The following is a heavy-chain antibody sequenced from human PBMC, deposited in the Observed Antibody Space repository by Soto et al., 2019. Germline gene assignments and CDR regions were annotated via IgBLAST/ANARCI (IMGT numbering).Heavy chain of an antibody. CDR3: ASSLIAARRAFDY. J-gene: IGHJ4*02. V-gene: IGHV4-30-2*01. CDR2: IYHSGST. Sequence: SETLSLTCAFSVGSFSSGGYSGSWVRQPPGKGLEWIGYIYHSGSTYYNPSLKSRVTISVDRSKNPFSLKLSSVTAADTAVYYCASSLIAARRAFDYWGQGTLVTVSS. CDR1: VGSFSSGGYS. D-gene: IGHD6-6*01.